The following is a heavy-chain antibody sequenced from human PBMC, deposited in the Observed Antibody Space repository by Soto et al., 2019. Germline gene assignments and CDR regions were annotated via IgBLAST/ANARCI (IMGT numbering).Heavy chain of an antibody. J-gene: IGHJ5*02. CDR2: IYHIVST. D-gene: IGHD2-2*01. CDR3: AREGVVVPRGGYNWFDP. Sequence: PSETLSLTCAVSGYSISSGYYWGWIRQPPVKALELIWSIYHIVSTYYNPSLKSRVTVSVDTSKNQFSLKLSSVTAADTAVYYCAREGVVVPRGGYNWFDPWGQGTPVTVSP. CDR1: GYSISSGYY. V-gene: IGHV4-38-2*02.